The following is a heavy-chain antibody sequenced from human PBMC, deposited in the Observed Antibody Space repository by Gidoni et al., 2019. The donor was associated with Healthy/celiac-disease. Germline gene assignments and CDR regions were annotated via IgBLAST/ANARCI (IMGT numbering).Heavy chain of an antibody. CDR2: ISGSGGST. Sequence: EVQLLESGGGLVQPGGSLRLSCAASGFTFISYAMSWVRQAPGKGLEWVSAISGSGGSTYYADSVKGRFTISRDNSKNTLYLQMNSLRAEDTAVYYCAKDPRPVVVVAATRTAFDIWGQGTMVTVSS. CDR1: GFTFISYA. V-gene: IGHV3-23*01. D-gene: IGHD2-15*01. J-gene: IGHJ3*02. CDR3: AKDPRPVVVVAATRTAFDI.